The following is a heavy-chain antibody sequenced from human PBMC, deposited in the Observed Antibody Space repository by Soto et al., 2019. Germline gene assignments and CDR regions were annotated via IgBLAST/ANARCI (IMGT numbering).Heavy chain of an antibody. CDR3: AREGFTYGYDSGYYFDY. V-gene: IGHV3-30-3*01. CDR2: ISYDGNNQ. CDR1: GFTFSSHA. J-gene: IGHJ4*02. D-gene: IGHD5-18*01. Sequence: HPGESLRLSCAASGFTFSSHAMHWVRQAPGKGLEWVAGISYDGNNQYYADPMKGRFTISRDNSKNTVYLQMNSLRAEDTAVYYCAREGFTYGYDSGYYFDYWGQGSLVTVSS.